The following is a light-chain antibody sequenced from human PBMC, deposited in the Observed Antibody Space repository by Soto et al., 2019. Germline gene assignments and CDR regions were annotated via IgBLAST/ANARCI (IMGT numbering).Light chain of an antibody. V-gene: IGLV1-44*01. CDR2: NNI. J-gene: IGLJ1*01. CDR3: ALWDDSLFRL. Sequence: QSVLTQPPSVSGTPGQRITISCSGSSSNMGNNNVNWYHQLPGNAPKLLIHNNITRPSAVPSQYLESNTGTTAATAISWLKSEDESDYYRALWDDSLFRLLGTGTKV. CDR1: SSNMGNNN.